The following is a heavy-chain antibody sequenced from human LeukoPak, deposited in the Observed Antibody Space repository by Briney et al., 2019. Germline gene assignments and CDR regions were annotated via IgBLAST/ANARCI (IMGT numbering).Heavy chain of an antibody. CDR1: GGSFSGYY. CDR2: INHSGST. V-gene: IGHV4-34*01. Sequence: SETLSLTCAVYGGSFSGYYWSWIRQPPGKGLEWIGEINHSGSTNYNPSLKSRVTISVDTSKNQFSLKLSSVTAADTAVYYCARGRGTSLGWFDPWGQGTLVTVSS. D-gene: IGHD2-2*01. J-gene: IGHJ5*02. CDR3: ARGRGTSLGWFDP.